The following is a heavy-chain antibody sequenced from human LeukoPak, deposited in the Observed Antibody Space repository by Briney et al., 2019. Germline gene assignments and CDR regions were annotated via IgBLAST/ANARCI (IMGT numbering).Heavy chain of an antibody. J-gene: IGHJ6*03. CDR2: IYYTGST. Sequence: SETLSLTCTVSGGSINGYYWSWIRQSPGKGLESLGYIYYTGSTNYNPSLKSRVTMSVDTSRNQFSLKLSSVTAADTAVYYCARGIRAIVVVPAAISYYYYYYMDVWGKGTTVTVSS. CDR1: GGSINGYY. V-gene: IGHV4-59*12. D-gene: IGHD2-2*01. CDR3: ARGIRAIVVVPAAISYYYYYYMDV.